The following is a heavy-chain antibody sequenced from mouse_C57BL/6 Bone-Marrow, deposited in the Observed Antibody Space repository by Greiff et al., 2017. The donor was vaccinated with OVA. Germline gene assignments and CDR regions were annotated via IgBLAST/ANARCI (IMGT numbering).Heavy chain of an antibody. Sequence: EVKLMESGPGLVKPSQSLSLTCSVTGYSITSGYYWNWIRQFPGNKLEWMGYISYDGSNNYNPSLKNRISITRDTSKNKFFLKLNSVTTEDTATYYCARDIGYYDYWGQGTTLTVSS. CDR1: GYSITSGYY. CDR2: ISYDGSN. CDR3: ARDIGYYDY. D-gene: IGHD2-3*01. V-gene: IGHV3-6*01. J-gene: IGHJ2*01.